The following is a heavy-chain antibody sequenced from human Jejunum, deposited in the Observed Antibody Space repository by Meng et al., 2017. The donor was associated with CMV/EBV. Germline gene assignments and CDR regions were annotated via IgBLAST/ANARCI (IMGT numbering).Heavy chain of an antibody. CDR1: IDSY. J-gene: IGHJ5*02. Sequence: IDSYVHWVRQAPGQGLEWMGWVNPNTGVTTYAQRFRGRVSMTRDTSINTVYLELSRLTPDDTAMYYCTRDQMVLGTIYHWFDPWGQGTLVTVSS. V-gene: IGHV1-2*02. CDR2: VNPNTGVT. CDR3: TRDQMVLGTIYHWFDP. D-gene: IGHD1-1*01.